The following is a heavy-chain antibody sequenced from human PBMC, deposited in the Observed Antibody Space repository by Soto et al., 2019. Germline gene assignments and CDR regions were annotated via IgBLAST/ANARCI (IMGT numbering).Heavy chain of an antibody. Sequence: ASVKVSCKASGYTCTSYYINWVRQATGQGLEWMGWMNPNSGNTGYAQKFQGRVTMTRNTSMSTAYMELSSLRSEDTAVYYCASPYDSSGYHPDYYYYGMDVWGQGTTVTVSS. CDR3: ASPYDSSGYHPDYYYYGMDV. CDR2: MNPNSGNT. V-gene: IGHV1-8*01. D-gene: IGHD3-22*01. CDR1: GYTCTSYY. J-gene: IGHJ6*02.